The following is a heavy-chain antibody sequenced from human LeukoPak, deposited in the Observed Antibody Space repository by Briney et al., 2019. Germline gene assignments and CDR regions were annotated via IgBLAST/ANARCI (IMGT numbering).Heavy chain of an antibody. CDR2: ISSSSSYI. Sequence: PGGSLRLSCAASGFTFSSYGMNWVRQAPGKGLEWVSSISSSSSYIYYADSVKGRFTISRDNAKNSLYLQMNSLRAEDTAVYYCARGAQLEYQLLWGGFAFDIWGQGTMVTVSS. D-gene: IGHD2-2*01. CDR3: ARGAQLEYQLLWGGFAFDI. CDR1: GFTFSSYG. J-gene: IGHJ3*02. V-gene: IGHV3-21*01.